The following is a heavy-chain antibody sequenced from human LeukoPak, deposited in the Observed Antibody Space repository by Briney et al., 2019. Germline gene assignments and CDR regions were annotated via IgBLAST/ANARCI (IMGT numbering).Heavy chain of an antibody. CDR2: INQDGSEK. Sequence: INQDGSEKYYVDSLNGRFTISRDNAKNSLYLQMNSLRAEDTAVYYCARDRYGSWSYYFDYWGQGTLVTVSS. V-gene: IGHV3-7*01. J-gene: IGHJ4*02. CDR3: ARDRYGSWSYYFDY. D-gene: IGHD1-26*01.